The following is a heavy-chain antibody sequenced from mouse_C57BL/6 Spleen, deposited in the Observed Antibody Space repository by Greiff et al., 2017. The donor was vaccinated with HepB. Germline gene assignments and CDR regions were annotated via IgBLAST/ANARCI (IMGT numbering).Heavy chain of an antibody. V-gene: IGHV1-59*01. CDR3: AREDYYGSSYYFDY. J-gene: IGHJ2*01. Sequence: QVQLQQPGAELVRPGPSVKLSCKASGYTFTSYWMHWVKQRPGQGLEWIGVIDPSDSYTNYNQKFKGKATLTVDTSSSTAYMQLSSLTSEDSAVYYCAREDYYGSSYYFDYWGQGTTLTVSS. D-gene: IGHD1-1*01. CDR2: IDPSDSYT. CDR1: GYTFTSYW.